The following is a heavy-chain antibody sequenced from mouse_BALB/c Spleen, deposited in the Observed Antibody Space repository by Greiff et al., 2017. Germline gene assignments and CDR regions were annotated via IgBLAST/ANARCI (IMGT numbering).Heavy chain of an antibody. CDR3: ARSPNWDVGYFDV. Sequence: EVKLQESGPSLVKPSQTLSLTCSVTGDSITSCYWNWIRKFPGNKLEYMGYISYSGSTYYNPSLKSRISITRDTSKNQYYLQLNSVTTEDTATYYCARSPNWDVGYFDVWGAGTTVTVSS. CDR1: GDSITSCY. D-gene: IGHD4-1*01. CDR2: ISYSGST. J-gene: IGHJ1*01. V-gene: IGHV3-8*02.